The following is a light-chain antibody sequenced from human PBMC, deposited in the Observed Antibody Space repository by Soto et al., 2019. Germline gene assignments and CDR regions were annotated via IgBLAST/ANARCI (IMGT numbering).Light chain of an antibody. CDR3: KQRTNWPWT. V-gene: IGKV3-11*01. J-gene: IGKJ1*01. Sequence: EIVMTQSPATLSVSPGQGASLSCRASKSVGGDLVWYQQHPGQAPRLLIYDAYNRATGIQPRFSGSGSGTDFTLTIRSLEPEDFAVYYCKQRTNWPWTFGQGTKVDIK. CDR2: DAY. CDR1: KSVGGD.